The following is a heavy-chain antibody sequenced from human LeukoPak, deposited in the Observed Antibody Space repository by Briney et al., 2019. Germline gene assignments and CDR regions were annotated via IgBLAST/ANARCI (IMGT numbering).Heavy chain of an antibody. V-gene: IGHV3-23*01. J-gene: IGHJ4*02. Sequence: PGGSLRLSCAASGFTFSSYAMSWVRQAPGKGLEWVSAISGSGGSTYYADSVKGRFTISRDNSKNTLYLQMNSLRDEDTAVYYCAKDLIIVGCGELVRGLLDFWGQGTRVTVS. CDR3: AKDLIIVGCGELVRGLLDF. D-gene: IGHD3-10*01. CDR1: GFTFSSYA. CDR2: ISGSGGST.